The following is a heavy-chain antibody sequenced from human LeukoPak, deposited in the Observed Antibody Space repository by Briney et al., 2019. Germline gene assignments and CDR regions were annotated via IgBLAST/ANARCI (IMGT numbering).Heavy chain of an antibody. D-gene: IGHD6-13*01. Sequence: PGGTLRLSCSVSGFTFSTCPKHWGRNGPRTGQEYGWAINGNWVSTYYADSVKCRFIISRDNSKNTLYLQMRSLRTEDTTVYYCMKDFDSSWSNWVDPWGQGTLVTASS. CDR2: INGNWVST. V-gene: IGHV3-64D*06. CDR3: MKDFDSSWSNWVDP. J-gene: IGHJ5*02. CDR1: GFTFSTCP.